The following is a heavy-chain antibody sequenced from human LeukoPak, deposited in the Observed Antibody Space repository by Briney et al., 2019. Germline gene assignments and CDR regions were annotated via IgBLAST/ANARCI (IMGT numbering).Heavy chain of an antibody. CDR2: IKQDGSEK. Sequence: PGGSLRLSCAASGFTFSSYWMSWVRQAPGKGLEWVANIKQDGSEKYYVDSVKGRFTISRDNAKNSLYLQMNSLRAEDTAVYYCASRINYGSGNIDYWGQGTLVTVSS. D-gene: IGHD3-10*01. J-gene: IGHJ4*02. V-gene: IGHV3-7*01. CDR1: GFTFSSYW. CDR3: ASRINYGSGNIDY.